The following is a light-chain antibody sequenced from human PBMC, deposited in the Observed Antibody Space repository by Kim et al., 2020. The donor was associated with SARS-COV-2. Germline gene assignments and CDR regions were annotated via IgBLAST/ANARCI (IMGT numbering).Light chain of an antibody. J-gene: IGLJ3*02. CDR2: KDN. V-gene: IGLV6-57*04. CDR1: SDSIASNY. CDR3: QSYDSSNWV. Sequence: NFMLTQPHSVSESPGKTVTVSCNRSSDSIASNYVQWYQQRPGSAPTTVIYKDNQRPSGVPARFSGSIDSSSNSASLTISGLNTEDEADCQCQSYDSSNWVFVAGTKLT.